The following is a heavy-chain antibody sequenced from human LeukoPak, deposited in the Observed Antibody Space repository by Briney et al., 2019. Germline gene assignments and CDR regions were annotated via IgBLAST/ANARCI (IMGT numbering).Heavy chain of an antibody. V-gene: IGHV3-15*01. CDR1: GFTFSNGW. CDR3: TSNLYCSTSSCHTLDN. D-gene: IGHD2-2*02. CDR2: IKSKSERGTT. J-gene: IGHJ4*02. Sequence: GWSLRLSCAASGFTFSNGWMSWVRQAPGKGLEWVGRIKSKSERGTTDYAAPVKGRFTISRDGSTNTVYLHMNSLKTEDTAVYFCTSNLYCSTSSCHTLDNWGQGTLVAVSP.